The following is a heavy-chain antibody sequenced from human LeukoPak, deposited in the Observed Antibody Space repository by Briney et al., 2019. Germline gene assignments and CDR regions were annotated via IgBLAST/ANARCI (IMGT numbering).Heavy chain of an antibody. CDR1: GGSISSYY. J-gene: IGHJ5*02. D-gene: IGHD3-10*01. V-gene: IGHV4-4*07. Sequence: PSETLSLTCTVSGGSISSYYWSWIRQPAGKGLEWIGRIYTSGSTNYNPSLKSRVTMSVDTSKNQFSLKLSSVTAADTAVYYCARHHAPSWFGELLYLTRFDPWGQGTLVTVSS. CDR3: ARHHAPSWFGELLYLTRFDP. CDR2: IYTSGST.